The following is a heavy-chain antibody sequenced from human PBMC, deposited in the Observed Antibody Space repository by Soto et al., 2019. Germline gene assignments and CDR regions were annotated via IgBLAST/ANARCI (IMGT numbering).Heavy chain of an antibody. Sequence: QVQLVESGGGVVQPGRSLRLSCAASGFTFSNYGMHWVRQAPGKGLEWVAFILYDGSDKYFADSVKGRFTISRDNSKNTLDLQMNSLRAEDTAVYYCAKDRIVMIRGVMNYYGMDVWGPGTTVTVSS. V-gene: IGHV3-30*18. D-gene: IGHD3-10*01. CDR1: GFTFSNYG. CDR2: ILYDGSDK. J-gene: IGHJ6*02. CDR3: AKDRIVMIRGVMNYYGMDV.